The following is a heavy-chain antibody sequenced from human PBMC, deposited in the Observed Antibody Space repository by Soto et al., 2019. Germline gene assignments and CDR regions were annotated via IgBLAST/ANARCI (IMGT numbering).Heavy chain of an antibody. J-gene: IGHJ5*02. V-gene: IGHV1-8*01. D-gene: IGHD3-3*01. Sequence: QPQLEQSGAELKKPGASVRVSCKASGYTFTSHDIIWVRQAAGQGLEWMGWTNPISEKSKTTYLPNFQGRVVMTRDTFLGTAYLELSGLRSDDTAVYYCARGATAYYDFWANPRGDWLDLWGQGTLVTVSS. CDR3: ARGATAYYDFWANPRGDWLDL. CDR1: GYTFTSHD. CDR2: TNPISEKSKT.